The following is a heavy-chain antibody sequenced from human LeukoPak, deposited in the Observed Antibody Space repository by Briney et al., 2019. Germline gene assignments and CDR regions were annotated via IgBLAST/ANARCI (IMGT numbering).Heavy chain of an antibody. CDR2: IYYSGST. D-gene: IGHD3-10*01. V-gene: IGHV4-39*07. Sequence: SETLSLTCTVSGGSISSSSYYWGWIRQPPGKGLEWIGSIYYSGSTYYNPSLKSRVTISVDTSKNQFSLKLSSVTAADTAVYYCARSGGFGELSNFDYWGQGTLVTVSS. CDR3: ARSGGFGELSNFDY. CDR1: GGSISSSSYY. J-gene: IGHJ4*02.